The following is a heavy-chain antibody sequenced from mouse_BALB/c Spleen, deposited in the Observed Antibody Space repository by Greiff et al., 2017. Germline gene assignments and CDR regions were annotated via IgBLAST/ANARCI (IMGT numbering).Heavy chain of an antibody. V-gene: IGHV1-69*02. Sequence: VQLQQPGASVKLSCKASGYTFTSYWINWVKQRPGQGLERIGNIYPSDSYTNYNQKFKDKATLTVDKSSSTAYMQLSSPTSEDSAVYYCATPPLLLRYYAMDYWGQGTSVTVSS. D-gene: IGHD1-1*01. CDR1: GYTFTSYW. CDR3: ATPPLLLRYYAMDY. CDR2: IYPSDSYT. J-gene: IGHJ4*01.